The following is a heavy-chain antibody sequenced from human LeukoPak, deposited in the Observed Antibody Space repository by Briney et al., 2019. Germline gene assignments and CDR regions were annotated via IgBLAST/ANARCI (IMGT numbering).Heavy chain of an antibody. D-gene: IGHD5-18*01. CDR1: GGSFSGYY. CDR2: INHSGST. CDR3: ARRGYSYGVDY. Sequence: PSETLSLTCAVYGGSFSGYYWSWIRQPPGKGLEWIGEINHSGSTNYNPSLKSRVTISVDTSKNQFSLKLSSVTAADTAVYYCARRGYSYGVDYWGQGTLVTVSS. V-gene: IGHV4-34*01. J-gene: IGHJ4*02.